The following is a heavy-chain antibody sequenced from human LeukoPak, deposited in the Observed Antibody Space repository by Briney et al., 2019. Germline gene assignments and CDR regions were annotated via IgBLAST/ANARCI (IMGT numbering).Heavy chain of an antibody. CDR2: IYYSGST. V-gene: IGHV4-39*01. CDR1: GGSISSSSYY. J-gene: IGHJ3*02. Sequence: SETLSLTCTVSGGSISSSSYYWGWIRQPPGKGLEWNGSIYYSGSTYYNPSLKSRVTISVDTSKNQFSLKLSSVTAADTAVYYCARPETETYYYDSSGPQGYAFDIWGQGTMVTVSS. D-gene: IGHD3-22*01. CDR3: ARPETETYYYDSSGPQGYAFDI.